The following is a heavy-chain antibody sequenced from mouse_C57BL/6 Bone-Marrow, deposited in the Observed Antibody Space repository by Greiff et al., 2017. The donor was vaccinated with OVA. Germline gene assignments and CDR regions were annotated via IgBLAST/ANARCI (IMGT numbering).Heavy chain of an antibody. J-gene: IGHJ3*01. CDR1: GYTFTSYW. D-gene: IGHD2-4*01. CDR3: ARNYYDYDGDWFAY. V-gene: IGHV1-64*01. CDR2: IHPNSGST. Sequence: QVQLKQPGAELVKPGASVKLSCKASGYTFTSYWMHWVKQRPGQGLEWIGMIHPNSGSTNYNEKFKSKATLTVGKSSSTAYMQLSSLTSEDSAVYYCARNYYDYDGDWFAYWGQGTLVTVSA.